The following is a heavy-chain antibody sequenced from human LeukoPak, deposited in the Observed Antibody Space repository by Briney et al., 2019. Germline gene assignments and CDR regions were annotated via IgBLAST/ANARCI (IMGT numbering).Heavy chain of an antibody. CDR2: ISGSGGST. CDR3: ANGSIPVWFGELFYDY. Sequence: GGSLRLSCAASGFTFSSYAMSWVRQAPGKGLEWVSAISGSGGSTYYADSVKGRFTISRDNSNNTLYLQMNSLRAEDTAVYYCANGSIPVWFGELFYDYWGQGTLVTVSS. D-gene: IGHD3-10*01. J-gene: IGHJ4*02. V-gene: IGHV3-23*01. CDR1: GFTFSSYA.